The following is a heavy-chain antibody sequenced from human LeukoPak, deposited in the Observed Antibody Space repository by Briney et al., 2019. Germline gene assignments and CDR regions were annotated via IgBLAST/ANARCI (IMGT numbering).Heavy chain of an antibody. V-gene: IGHV3-7*01. CDR2: IKQDGSEK. CDR3: ARDLDGYRSGNGA. CDR1: EFTFRTYW. D-gene: IGHD5-12*01. Sequence: PGGSLRLSCAASEFTFRTYWMSWVRQAPGKGLEWVANIKQDGSEKYYVDSVKGRFTISRDNAKNTLYLQMNSLRAEDTAVYYCARDLDGYRSGNGAWGQGTLVTVSS. J-gene: IGHJ5*02.